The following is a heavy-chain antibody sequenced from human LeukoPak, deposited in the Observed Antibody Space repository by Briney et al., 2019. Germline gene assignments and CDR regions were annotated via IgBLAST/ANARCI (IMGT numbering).Heavy chain of an antibody. Sequence: GGSLRLSCAASGFTFSSYGMHWVRQAPGKGLEWVAVISYDGSNKYYADSVKGRFTISRDNRKNTLYLQMNTLRAEDTAVYYCVKDEVPYNGKYDGFDIWGQGTMVTVSP. D-gene: IGHD1-26*01. CDR1: GFTFSSYG. V-gene: IGHV3-30*18. J-gene: IGHJ3*02. CDR3: VKDEVPYNGKYDGFDI. CDR2: ISYDGSNK.